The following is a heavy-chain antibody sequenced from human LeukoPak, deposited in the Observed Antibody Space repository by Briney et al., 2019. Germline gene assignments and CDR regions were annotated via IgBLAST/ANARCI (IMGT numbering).Heavy chain of an antibody. CDR2: INHSGST. D-gene: IGHD3-10*01. Sequence: SETLSLTCAVYGGSFSGYYWSWICQPPGMGLEWIGEINHSGSTNYNPSLKSRVTISVDTSKNQFSLKLSSVTAADTAVYYCARDYSNTAFDYWGQGTLVTVSS. CDR1: GGSFSGYY. V-gene: IGHV4-34*01. J-gene: IGHJ4*02. CDR3: ARDYSNTAFDY.